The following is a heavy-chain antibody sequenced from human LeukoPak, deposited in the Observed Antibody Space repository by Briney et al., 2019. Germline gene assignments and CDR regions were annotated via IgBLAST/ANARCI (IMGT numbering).Heavy chain of an antibody. D-gene: IGHD3-10*01. V-gene: IGHV3-13*01. J-gene: IGHJ4*02. Sequence: PGGSLRLSCAASGFTLSSYDMHWVRQATGKGLGWVSAIGTAGDTYYPGSVKGRFTISRENAKNSLYLQMNSLRAGDTAVYYCARGGPAHYGSGSYYDYWGQGTLVTVSS. CDR3: ARGGPAHYGSGSYYDY. CDR1: GFTLSSYD. CDR2: IGTAGDT.